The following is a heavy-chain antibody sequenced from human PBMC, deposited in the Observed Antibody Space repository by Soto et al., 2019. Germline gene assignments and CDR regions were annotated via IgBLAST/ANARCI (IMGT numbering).Heavy chain of an antibody. CDR3: GRVMRSLIYITALDX. D-gene: IGHD3-10*01. V-gene: IGHV1-46*01. CDR2: IDPSGGKT. CDR1: GYTFTRDQ. J-gene: IGHJ4*02. Sequence: ASLKVSCNASGYTFTRDQIHWVRQAPGQGLEWMGMIDPSGGKTNYAQKFQGRVTMTRDTSTSTVYMALSSLRSEDTAIYFCGRVMRSLIYITALDXWGQGTLVTVSX.